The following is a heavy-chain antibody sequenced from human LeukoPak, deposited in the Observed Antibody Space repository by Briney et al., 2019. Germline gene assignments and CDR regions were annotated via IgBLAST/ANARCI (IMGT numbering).Heavy chain of an antibody. D-gene: IGHD5-24*01. J-gene: IGHJ4*02. CDR1: GFTFSTFA. Sequence: PGGSLRLSCAASGFTFSTFAMIWVRQPPGKGLEWVSSIFPSGGEIHYADSVRGRFTISRDSSKSTLYLQMNSLRTEDTAVYYCARRSRDGWYFDYWGQGTLVTVSS. CDR2: IFPSGGEI. V-gene: IGHV3-23*01. CDR3: ARRSRDGWYFDY.